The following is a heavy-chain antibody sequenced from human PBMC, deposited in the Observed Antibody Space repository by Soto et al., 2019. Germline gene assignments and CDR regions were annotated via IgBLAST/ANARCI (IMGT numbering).Heavy chain of an antibody. CDR3: ARGSTYAPTPGFSPDYYYGRDV. CDR1: GYTFTCYY. V-gene: IGHV1-2*02. Sequence: QVQLVQSGSEVKKPGASVNVSCKASGYTFTCYYMHWVGQAPGQGLEWMVWINPTRVGTNYAQKFQGRVTMAMAASTSTAYMERSRLRSDYSAVYYCARGSTYAPTPGFSPDYYYGRDVWGPGTPVTVSS. D-gene: IGHD2-2*01. J-gene: IGHJ6*02. CDR2: INPTRVGT.